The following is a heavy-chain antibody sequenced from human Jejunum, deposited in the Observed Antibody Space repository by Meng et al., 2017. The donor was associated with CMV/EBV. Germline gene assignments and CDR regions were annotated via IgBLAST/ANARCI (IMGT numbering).Heavy chain of an antibody. CDR2: INSDGSST. V-gene: IGHV3-74*01. J-gene: IGHJ4*02. CDR1: GFTFSNYW. CDR3: ARDGGSGILGAFDF. Sequence: GFTFSNYWMDWGRQASGKGLVWVSRINSDGSSTSNADSVKGRFTISRDNARNTLYLQMNSLRVEDTAVYYCARDGGSGILGAFDFWGQGTLVTVSS. D-gene: IGHD1-26*01.